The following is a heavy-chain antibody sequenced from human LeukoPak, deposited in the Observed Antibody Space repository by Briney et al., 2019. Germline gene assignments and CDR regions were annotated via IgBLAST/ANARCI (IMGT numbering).Heavy chain of an antibody. Sequence: HRASVKVSCKASGYTFTGYYMHWVRQAPGQGLEWMGWISAYNGNTNYAQKFQGRVTMTTDTSTSTAYMELRSLRFDDTAVYYCARGSYYYENSGLWGQGTLVTVSS. D-gene: IGHD3-22*01. CDR3: ARGSYYYENSGL. J-gene: IGHJ4*02. CDR1: GYTFTGYY. CDR2: ISAYNGNT. V-gene: IGHV1-18*04.